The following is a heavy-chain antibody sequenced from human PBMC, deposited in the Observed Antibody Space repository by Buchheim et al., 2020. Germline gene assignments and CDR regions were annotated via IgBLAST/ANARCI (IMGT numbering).Heavy chain of an antibody. CDR1: GYTFTGYY. Sequence: QVQLVQSGAEVKKPGASVKVSCKASGYTFTGYYMHWVRQAPGQGLEWMGRITPNSGGPNYAQKFQGRLTMTRDTSISTAYMELSRLRSDDTAVYYCARATYGDSTSVDYWGQGTL. D-gene: IGHD4-17*01. CDR2: ITPNSGGP. J-gene: IGHJ4*02. V-gene: IGHV1-2*06. CDR3: ARATYGDSTSVDY.